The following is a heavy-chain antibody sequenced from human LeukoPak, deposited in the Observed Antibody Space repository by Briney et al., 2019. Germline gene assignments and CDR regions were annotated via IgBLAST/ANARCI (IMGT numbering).Heavy chain of an antibody. CDR2: IYSGGST. CDR3: ARGGGIVVFDY. D-gene: IGHD3-22*01. V-gene: IGHV3-53*04. J-gene: IGHJ4*02. Sequence: GGSPRLSCAASGFTFSSNYMSWVRQAPGKGLEWVSVIYSGGSTYYSDSVKGRFTISRHNSKNTLYLQMKSVKAEDTAVYYCARGGGIVVFDYWGQGTLVTVSS. CDR1: GFTFSSNY.